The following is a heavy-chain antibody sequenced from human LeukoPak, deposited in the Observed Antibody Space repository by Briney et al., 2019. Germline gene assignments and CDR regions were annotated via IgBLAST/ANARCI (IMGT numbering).Heavy chain of an antibody. V-gene: IGHV3-33*01. D-gene: IGHD6-19*01. CDR1: GFTFSTYG. CDR2: IWYDGTNK. J-gene: IGHJ3*02. CDR3: ARDLLPGSGWYGNALDI. Sequence: GGSLRLSCAASGFTFSTYGMHWVRQAPGKGLEWVAVIWYDGTNKYYAGSVKGRFTISRDNSKNTLYLQMNSLRAEDMAVYYCARDLLPGSGWYGNALDIWGQGTMVTVSS.